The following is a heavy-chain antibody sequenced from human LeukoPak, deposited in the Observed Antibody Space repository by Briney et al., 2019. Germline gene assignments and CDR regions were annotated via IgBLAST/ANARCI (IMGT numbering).Heavy chain of an antibody. CDR2: ISAYNGNT. CDR3: ARCLGTLYSSSWYGWFDP. D-gene: IGHD6-13*01. V-gene: IGHV1-18*01. J-gene: IGHJ5*02. CDR1: GYTFISYA. Sequence: ASVKVSCKASGYTFISYAFSWVRQAPGQGLEWMGWISAYNGNTNYAQKLQGRVTMTTDTSTSTAYMELRSLRSDDTAMYYCARCLGTLYSSSWYGWFDPWGQGTLVTVSS.